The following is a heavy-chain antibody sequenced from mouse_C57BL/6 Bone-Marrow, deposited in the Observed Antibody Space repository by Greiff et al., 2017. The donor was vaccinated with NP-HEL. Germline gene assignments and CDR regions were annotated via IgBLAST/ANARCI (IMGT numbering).Heavy chain of an antibody. CDR1: GFTFSSYG. CDR3: ARHPITTVVATGAMDY. J-gene: IGHJ4*01. Sequence: DVQLVESGGDLVKPGGSLKLSCAASGFTFSSYGMSWVRQTPDKRLEWVATISSGGSYTYYPDSVKGRFTISRDNAKNTLYLQMSSLKSEDTAMYYCARHPITTVVATGAMDYWGQGTSVTVSS. V-gene: IGHV5-6*01. CDR2: ISSGGSYT. D-gene: IGHD1-1*01.